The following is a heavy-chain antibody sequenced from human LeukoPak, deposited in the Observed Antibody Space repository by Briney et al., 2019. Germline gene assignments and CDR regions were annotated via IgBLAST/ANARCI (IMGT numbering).Heavy chain of an antibody. Sequence: GASVKVSCKASGYTFTSYGISWVRQAPGQGLEWMGWISAYNGNTNYAQKLQGRVTMTTDTSTSTAYMEPRSLRSDDTAVYYCARDRSTVTNYYYYGMDVWGQGTTVTVSS. CDR2: ISAYNGNT. J-gene: IGHJ6*02. CDR1: GYTFTSYG. D-gene: IGHD4-11*01. CDR3: ARDRSTVTNYYYYGMDV. V-gene: IGHV1-18*01.